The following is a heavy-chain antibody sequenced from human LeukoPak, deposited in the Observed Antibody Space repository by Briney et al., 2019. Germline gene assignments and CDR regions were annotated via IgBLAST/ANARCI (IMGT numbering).Heavy chain of an antibody. D-gene: IGHD2-2*01. CDR2: IYTRGST. CDR1: GGSISSYY. CDR3: AVGYCSSTSCSRGAEYFQH. V-gene: IGHV4-4*07. J-gene: IGHJ1*01. Sequence: SETLSLTCTVSGGSISSYYWSWIRQPAGKGLEWIGRIYTRGSTNYNPSLKSRVTMSVDTSKNQFSLKLSSVTAADTAVYYCAVGYCSSTSCSRGAEYFQHWGQGTLVTVSS.